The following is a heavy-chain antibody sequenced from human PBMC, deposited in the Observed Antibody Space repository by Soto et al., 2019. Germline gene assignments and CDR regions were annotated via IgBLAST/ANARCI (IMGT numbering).Heavy chain of an antibody. CDR2: ISAYNGNT. Sequence: GASVKVSCKASGYTFSSYGISWVRQAPGQGLEWMGWISAYNGNTNYAQKFQGRVTLTTDTSTRTAYMELRTRRSDDTAMYYFSRDRPHPDQIALVLAAFDSGGRGTLV. CDR3: SRDRPHPDQIALVLAAFDS. V-gene: IGHV1-18*04. CDR1: GYTFSSYG. D-gene: IGHD2-15*01. J-gene: IGHJ4*02.